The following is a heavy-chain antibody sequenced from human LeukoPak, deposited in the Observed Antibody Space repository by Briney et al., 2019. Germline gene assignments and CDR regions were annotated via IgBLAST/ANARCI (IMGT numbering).Heavy chain of an antibody. Sequence: PSETLSLTCTVSGGSISSYYWSWIRQPPGKGLEWIGYIYYSGSTNYNPSLKSRVTISVDTSKNQFSLKLSSVTAADTAVYYCARDREIQLWSQDYYYYYMDVWGKGTTVTISS. D-gene: IGHD5-18*01. J-gene: IGHJ6*03. CDR3: ARDREIQLWSQDYYYYYMDV. CDR2: IYYSGST. CDR1: GGSISSYY. V-gene: IGHV4-59*12.